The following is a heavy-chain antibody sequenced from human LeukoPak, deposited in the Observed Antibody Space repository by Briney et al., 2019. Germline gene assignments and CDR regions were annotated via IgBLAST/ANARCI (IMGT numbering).Heavy chain of an antibody. CDR3: ARAGSIAARRGQGYFDY. CDR1: GGTFSSYA. D-gene: IGHD6-6*01. CDR2: IIPIFGTA. Sequence: SVKVSCKASGGTFSSYAISWVRQAPGQGLEWMGGIIPIFGTANYAQKFQGRVTITADESTSTAYMELSSLRSEDTAVYYCARAGSIAARRGQGYFDYWGQGTLVTVSS. J-gene: IGHJ4*02. V-gene: IGHV1-69*13.